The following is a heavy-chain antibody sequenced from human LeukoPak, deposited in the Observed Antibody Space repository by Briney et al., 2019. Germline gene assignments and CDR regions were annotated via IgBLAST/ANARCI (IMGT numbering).Heavy chain of an antibody. V-gene: IGHV4-34*01. CDR3: ARAPASKYYYGSGSYGAYGMDV. CDR1: GGSFSGYY. CDR2: INHSGST. Sequence: SETLSLTCAVYGGSFSGYYWSWIRQPPGKGLEWIGEINHSGSTNYSPSLKSRVNISVDTSKNQFSLKLSSVTAADTAVYYCARAPASKYYYGSGSYGAYGMDVWGQGTTVTVSS. J-gene: IGHJ6*02. D-gene: IGHD3-10*01.